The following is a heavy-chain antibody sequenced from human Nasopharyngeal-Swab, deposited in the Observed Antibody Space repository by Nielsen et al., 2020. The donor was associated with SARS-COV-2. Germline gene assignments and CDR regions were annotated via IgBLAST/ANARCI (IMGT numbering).Heavy chain of an antibody. Sequence: GGSLRLSCTTSGFTFGDYAMSWFRQAPGKGLEWVGFIRSKIYSGAPEYAASVKGRFTISRDGAESIAFLQMNSLETEDTGVYYCARSVGSSYGQGAFDIWGQGTMVTVSS. CDR3: ARSVGSSYGQGAFDI. V-gene: IGHV3-49*01. CDR2: IRSKIYSGAP. J-gene: IGHJ3*02. CDR1: GFTFGDYA. D-gene: IGHD1-26*01.